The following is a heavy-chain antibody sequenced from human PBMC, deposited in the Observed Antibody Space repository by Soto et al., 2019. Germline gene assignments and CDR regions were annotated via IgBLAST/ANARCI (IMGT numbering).Heavy chain of an antibody. D-gene: IGHD2-21*02. CDR1: GGSISSGGYY. CDR2: IYYSGST. V-gene: IGHV4-31*03. Sequence: SETLSLTCTVSGGSISSGGYYWSWIRQHPGKGLEWIGYIYYSGSTYYNPSLKSRVTISVDTSKNQFSLKLSSVTAADTAVYYCARDLKYCGGDCYPRYYFDYWGQGTLVTVSS. CDR3: ARDLKYCGGDCYPRYYFDY. J-gene: IGHJ4*02.